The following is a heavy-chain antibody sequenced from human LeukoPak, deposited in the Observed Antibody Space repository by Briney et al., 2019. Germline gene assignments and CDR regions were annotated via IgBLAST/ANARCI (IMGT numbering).Heavy chain of an antibody. CDR1: GFTFTSSA. D-gene: IGHD4-17*01. CDR2: IVVGSGNT. V-gene: IGHV1-58*01. Sequence: SVKVSCKASGFTFTSSAVQWVRQARGQRLEWIGWIVVGSGNTNYAQKLQGRVTMTTDTSTSTAYMELRSLRSDDTAVYYCARDYGDFSNYGMDVWGQGTTVTVSS. J-gene: IGHJ6*02. CDR3: ARDYGDFSNYGMDV.